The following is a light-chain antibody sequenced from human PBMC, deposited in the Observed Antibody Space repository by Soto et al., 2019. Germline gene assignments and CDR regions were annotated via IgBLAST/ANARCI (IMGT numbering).Light chain of an antibody. Sequence: QSVLTQPPSVSAAPGQRVTISCSGSSSNIGNNYVSWYQQVPGAAPKLLISENNKRPSVIPDRFSGSKSGTSATLGITGLQTGDEGGYYCRTWDSRLSAVVFGGGTKVTVL. CDR3: RTWDSRLSAVV. J-gene: IGLJ3*02. V-gene: IGLV1-51*02. CDR2: ENN. CDR1: SSNIGNNY.